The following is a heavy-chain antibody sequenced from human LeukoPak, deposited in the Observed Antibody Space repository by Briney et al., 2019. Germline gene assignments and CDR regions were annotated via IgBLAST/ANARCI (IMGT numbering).Heavy chain of an antibody. CDR2: FDPEDGET. D-gene: IGHD3-16*01. V-gene: IGHV1-24*01. CDR1: GYTLTELS. J-gene: IGHJ6*02. CDR3: AAGLVYPYYYYYYGMDV. Sequence: ASVKVSCKVSGYTLTELSMHWVRQAPGKGLEWMGGFDPEDGETIYAQKFQGGVTMTEDTSTDTAYMELSSLRSEDTAVYYCAAGLVYPYYYYYYGMDVWGQGTTVTVSS.